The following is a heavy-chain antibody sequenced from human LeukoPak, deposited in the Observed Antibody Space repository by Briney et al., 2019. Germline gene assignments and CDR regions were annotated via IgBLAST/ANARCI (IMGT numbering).Heavy chain of an antibody. Sequence: PGGSLRLSCAASGFTVSSNYMSWVRQAPGKGLEWIGSIYSSGSTYYHPSLKSRVTLSVDTSKNQFSLKLSSVTAADAAVYYCARLRNYSTGWDRGSFDIWGQGTMVTVSS. CDR2: IYSSGST. CDR3: ARLRNYSTGWDRGSFDI. J-gene: IGHJ3*02. D-gene: IGHD6-19*01. V-gene: IGHV4-59*05. CDR1: GFTVSSNY.